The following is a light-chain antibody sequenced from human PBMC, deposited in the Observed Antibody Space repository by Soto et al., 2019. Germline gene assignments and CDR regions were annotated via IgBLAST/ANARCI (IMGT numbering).Light chain of an antibody. CDR1: SGSIASNY. Sequence: NFMLTQPHSVSESPGKTVTISCTRSSGSIASNYVQWYQQRPGSSPTTVIYEDNQRPSGVPDRFSGSIDSSYNSASLTISGLKTENEDDYPCQSYDSSNLNVFGSGPRLTVL. CDR3: QSYDSSNLNV. CDR2: EDN. J-gene: IGLJ6*01. V-gene: IGLV6-57*01.